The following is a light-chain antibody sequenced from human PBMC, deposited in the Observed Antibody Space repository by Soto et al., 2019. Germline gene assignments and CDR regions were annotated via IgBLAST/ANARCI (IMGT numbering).Light chain of an antibody. CDR3: MQGTQLPPIT. J-gene: IGKJ5*01. V-gene: IGKV2-30*01. Sequence: DVVMTQSPLSLPVTLGQPASISCRSSQSLVYSDGNTYLNWFQQRPGQSPRRLIYKVSNRDSGVPDRFSGSGSGTDFTLKISRVEADDVGVYYCMQGTQLPPITFGQGTRLEIK. CDR1: QSLVYSDGNTY. CDR2: KVS.